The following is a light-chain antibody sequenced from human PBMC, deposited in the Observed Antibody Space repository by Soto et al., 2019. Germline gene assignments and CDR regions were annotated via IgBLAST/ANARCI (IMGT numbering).Light chain of an antibody. Sequence: IPTSKAPASLSVAAGDIVTNTCRVIQSISGGLTWYQQKLGKALKLRIYDGSSFESGVPSRFSGSGSGTEFSLTIRSRQRDDSAIYSCQHYQSYSRTFGPGAGVDI. J-gene: IGKJ1*01. CDR1: QSISGG. CDR3: QHYQSYSRT. CDR2: DGS. V-gene: IGKV1-5*01.